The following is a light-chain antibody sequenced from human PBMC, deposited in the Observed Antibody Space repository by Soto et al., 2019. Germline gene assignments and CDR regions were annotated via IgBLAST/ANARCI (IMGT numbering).Light chain of an antibody. CDR1: QSISSW. V-gene: IGKV1-5*01. CDR3: QQYNSYSWT. J-gene: IGKJ1*01. Sequence: IQMTQSPSTLSASVGDRVTITCRASQSISSWLAWYQQKPGRAPKLLIYDVSTLESGVPSRFGGSGSGTEFTLTISGVQPEDFATYYCQQYNSYSWTFGQGTKVDIK. CDR2: DVS.